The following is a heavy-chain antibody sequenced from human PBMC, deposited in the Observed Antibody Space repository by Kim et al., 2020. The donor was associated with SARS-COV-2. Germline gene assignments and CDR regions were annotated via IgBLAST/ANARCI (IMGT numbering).Heavy chain of an antibody. CDR2: T. Sequence: TNYADSVKGRFTIYRDNAKNTLYLQMNSLRAEDTAVYYCARAGYSYGYDYWGQGTLVIVSS. D-gene: IGHD5-18*01. J-gene: IGHJ4*02. CDR3: ARAGYSYGYDY. V-gene: IGHV3-74*01.